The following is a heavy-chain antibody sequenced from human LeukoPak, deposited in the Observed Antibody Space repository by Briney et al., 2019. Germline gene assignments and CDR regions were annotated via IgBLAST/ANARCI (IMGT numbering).Heavy chain of an antibody. D-gene: IGHD3-3*01. CDR2: VDHSGST. CDR1: GGFITSYY. V-gene: IGHV4-59*01. Sequence: SETLSLTWSVPGGFITSYYWSWIRQPPGKGLEWIGYVDHSGSTNYNPSLKSRVTISVDTSKNQFSLKLSSVTAADTAVYFCARPPPLERRFGIYDFWGQGTWVTVSS. CDR3: ARPPPLERRFGIYDF. J-gene: IGHJ4*02.